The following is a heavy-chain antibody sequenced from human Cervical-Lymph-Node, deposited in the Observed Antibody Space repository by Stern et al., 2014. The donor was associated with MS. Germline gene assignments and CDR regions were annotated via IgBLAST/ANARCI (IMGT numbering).Heavy chain of an antibody. V-gene: IGHV4-39*01. J-gene: IGHJ5*02. D-gene: IGHD3-10*01. CDR2: IYYSGGT. CDR3: ARNRLWFGETANWFDP. CDR1: GGSISSSSYY. Sequence: QLQLQESGPGLVKPSETLSLTCTVSGGSISSSSYYWGWIRQPPGKGLEWIGSIYYSGGTYYNPSLGSRLTISIDTSKNQFSLKLSSVTAADTGVFYCARNRLWFGETANWFDPWGQGTLVTVSS.